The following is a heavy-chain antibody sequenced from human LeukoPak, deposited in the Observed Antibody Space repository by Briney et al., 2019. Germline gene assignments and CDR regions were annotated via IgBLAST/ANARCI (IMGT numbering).Heavy chain of an antibody. Sequence: SETLSLTCTISGGSISTYYWTWIRQPPGKRLELIGFTYYSGSTSYNPSLKSRVTISVDTSKNQFSLKLSSVTAADTAVYYCARQQYQLGASGYYYYMDVWGKGTTVTVSS. D-gene: IGHD2-2*01. J-gene: IGHJ6*03. V-gene: IGHV4-59*01. CDR1: GGSISTYY. CDR3: ARQQYQLGASGYYYYMDV. CDR2: TYYSGST.